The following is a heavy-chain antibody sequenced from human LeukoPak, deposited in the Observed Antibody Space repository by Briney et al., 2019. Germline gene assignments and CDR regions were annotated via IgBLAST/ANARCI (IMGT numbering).Heavy chain of an antibody. CDR1: GFTFSSYA. J-gene: IGHJ4*02. CDR2: ISYDGSNK. Sequence: GGSLRLSCAASGFTFSSYAMHWVRQAPGKGLEWVAVISYDGSNKYYADSVKGRFTIARDNSKNTLYLQMNSLRAEDTAVYYCARADSSGWSLDSGSFDYWGQGTLVTVSS. V-gene: IGHV3-30-3*01. CDR3: ARADSSGWSLDSGSFDY. D-gene: IGHD6-19*01.